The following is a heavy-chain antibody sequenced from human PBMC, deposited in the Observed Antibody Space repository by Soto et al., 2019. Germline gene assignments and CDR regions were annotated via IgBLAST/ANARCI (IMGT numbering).Heavy chain of an antibody. CDR3: ARDNYDFWSGYLLYYGMDV. V-gene: IGHV3-48*03. CDR2: ISSSGSTI. Sequence: GGSLRLSCAASGFTFSSYEMNWVRQAPGKGLEWVSYISSSGSTIYYADSVKGRFTISRDNAKNSLYLQMNSLRAEDTAVYYCARDNYDFWSGYLLYYGMDVWGQGTTVTVSS. J-gene: IGHJ6*02. CDR1: GFTFSSYE. D-gene: IGHD3-3*01.